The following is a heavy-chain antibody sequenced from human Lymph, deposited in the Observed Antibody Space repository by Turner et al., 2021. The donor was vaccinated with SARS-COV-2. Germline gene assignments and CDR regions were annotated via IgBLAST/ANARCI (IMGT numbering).Heavy chain of an antibody. CDR2: ISYDGSNK. D-gene: IGHD3-10*01. CDR3: ARYGSGGYFYYGLDV. J-gene: IGHJ6*02. V-gene: IGHV3-30*04. Sequence: QVPLVESGGGVVQPGRSLRLSCADSGFTFSTYAIHWVRQAAGKGLEWVAVISYDGSNKYDADSVKGRFTISRDNSKNTLYLQMNSLRAEDTAVYYWARYGSGGYFYYGLDVWGQGTTVTVSS. CDR1: GFTFSTYA.